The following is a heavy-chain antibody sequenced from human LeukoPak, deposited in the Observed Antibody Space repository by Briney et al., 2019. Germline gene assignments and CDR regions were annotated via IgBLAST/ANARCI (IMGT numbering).Heavy chain of an antibody. CDR3: ASFPPRIAAAGNQYFQH. CDR2: INAGNGNT. Sequence: ASVKVSCKASGYTFTSYAMHWVRQAPGQRLEWMGWINAGNGNTKYSQKFQGRVTNTRDTSASTAYMELSSLRSEDTAVYYCASFPPRIAAAGNQYFQHWGQGTLVTVSS. V-gene: IGHV1-3*01. J-gene: IGHJ1*01. D-gene: IGHD6-13*01. CDR1: GYTFTSYA.